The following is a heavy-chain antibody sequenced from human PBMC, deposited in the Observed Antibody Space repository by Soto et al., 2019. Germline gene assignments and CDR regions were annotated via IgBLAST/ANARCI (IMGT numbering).Heavy chain of an antibody. Sequence: QVQLVQSGAEVKKPGASVKVSCKASGYTFTSYDINWVRQATGQGLEWMGWMNTNSGNTGYAQKFQGRVTMTRNTSISTAYMELSSLRSEYTAVYYCARGFDPRGYYYGMDVWGQGTTVTVSS. D-gene: IGHD3-9*01. V-gene: IGHV1-8*01. CDR3: ARGFDPRGYYYGMDV. J-gene: IGHJ6*02. CDR2: MNTNSGNT. CDR1: GYTFTSYD.